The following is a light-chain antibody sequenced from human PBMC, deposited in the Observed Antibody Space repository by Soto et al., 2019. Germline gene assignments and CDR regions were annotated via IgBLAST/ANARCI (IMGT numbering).Light chain of an antibody. J-gene: IGKJ5*01. CDR2: DAS. CDR3: QQGGNWPLT. V-gene: IGKV3-11*01. CDR1: QSVSSH. Sequence: EMVLTQSPVARALSPGEGATFSCMASQSVSSHLAWYQQKRGQAPGLLIYDASSRASGIPARFSGSGSGTDFTLPISYLEPEDFAVYYCQQGGNWPLTFGQGTRLEIK.